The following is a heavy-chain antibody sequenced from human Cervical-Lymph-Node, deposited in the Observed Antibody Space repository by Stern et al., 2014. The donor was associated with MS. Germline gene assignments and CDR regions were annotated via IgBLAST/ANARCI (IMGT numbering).Heavy chain of an antibody. CDR2: IRSKGSNYAT. CDR3: APSSAI. J-gene: IGHJ3*02. Sequence: EDQLVESGGGLVQPGGSLKVSCVASGFVFSASVIHWVRQAPGKGLEWVGRIRSKGSNYATSYAVSVKGRFTISRDDSQNTAYLHMNSLKVEDTAVYYCAPSSAIWGQGTMVTVSS. CDR1: GFVFSASV. V-gene: IGHV3-73*01.